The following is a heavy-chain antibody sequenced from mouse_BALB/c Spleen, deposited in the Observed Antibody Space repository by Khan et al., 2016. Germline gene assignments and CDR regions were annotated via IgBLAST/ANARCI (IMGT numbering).Heavy chain of an antibody. D-gene: IGHD2-3*01. CDR2: INPSTGYT. CDR1: GYTFTSYW. J-gene: IGHJ2*01. Sequence: QVQLKESGAELAKPGASVKMSCKASGYTFTSYWMHWVKQRPGQGLEWIGYINPSTGYTEYNQKFKDKATLTADKSSSTAYMQLSSLTSEDSVVYYCAIYDGYYFDYWGQGTTLTVSS. CDR3: AIYDGYYFDY. V-gene: IGHV1-7*01.